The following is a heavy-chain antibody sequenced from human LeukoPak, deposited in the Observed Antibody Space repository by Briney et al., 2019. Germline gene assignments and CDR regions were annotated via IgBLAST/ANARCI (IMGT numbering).Heavy chain of an antibody. Sequence: PSETLSLTCTVSGDPIITSSYYWGWIRQPPGKGLEWLGSIYYNGITHYNPSLKRRVTIYVDTSRNQFSLHLYSVTAADTAVFYCARSDYYDYRQIDIWGQGTLVTVSS. D-gene: IGHD3-22*01. CDR1: GDPIITSSYY. J-gene: IGHJ4*02. CDR3: ARSDYYDYRQIDI. CDR2: IYYNGIT. V-gene: IGHV4-39*01.